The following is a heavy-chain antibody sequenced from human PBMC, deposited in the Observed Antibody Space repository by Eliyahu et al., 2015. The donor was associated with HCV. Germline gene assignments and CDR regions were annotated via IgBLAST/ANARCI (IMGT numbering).Heavy chain of an antibody. Sequence: QVQLVQSGAEVKKPGSSVKVSCKASGGXFSSYAIXWXRQAPGQGLEWMGGIIPIFGTANYAQKFQGRVTITADESTSTAYMELSSLRSEDTAVYYCARSVFQNSMGQRWGDYYFDYWGQGTLVTVSS. J-gene: IGHJ4*02. CDR3: ARSVFQNSMGQRWGDYYFDY. CDR2: IIPIFGTA. V-gene: IGHV1-69*01. CDR1: GGXFSSYA. D-gene: IGHD5-24*01.